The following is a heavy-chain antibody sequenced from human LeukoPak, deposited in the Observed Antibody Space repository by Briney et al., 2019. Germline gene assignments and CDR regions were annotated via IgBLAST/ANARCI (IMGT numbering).Heavy chain of an antibody. Sequence: GESLKISCKASGYTFTNYWIGWVRHTPGKGLEWIGIIPPGDSDTRYRTSFQGQVTMSVDESTSTAYLHWTSLKASDTAIYYCARHAGYCTGGKCYSFYYFDYWGQGTLVTVSS. CDR2: IPPGDSDT. D-gene: IGHD2-15*01. J-gene: IGHJ4*02. V-gene: IGHV5-51*01. CDR3: ARHAGYCTGGKCYSFYYFDY. CDR1: GYTFTNYW.